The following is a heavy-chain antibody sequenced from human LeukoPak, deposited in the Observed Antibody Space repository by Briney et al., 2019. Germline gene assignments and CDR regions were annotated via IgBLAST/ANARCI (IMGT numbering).Heavy chain of an antibody. J-gene: IGHJ4*02. V-gene: IGHV6-1*01. CDR2: TYYRSKWYN. CDR3: ARAKGRSPLFDY. D-gene: IGHD6-13*01. CDR1: GDSVSSNSAA. Sequence: SQTLSLTCALSGDSVSSNSAAWHWIRQSPSRGLEWLGRTYYRSKWYNDYAVSVKGRIAINPDTSKNQFSLQLNSVTPEDTAVYYCARAKGRSPLFDYWGQGTLVTVSS.